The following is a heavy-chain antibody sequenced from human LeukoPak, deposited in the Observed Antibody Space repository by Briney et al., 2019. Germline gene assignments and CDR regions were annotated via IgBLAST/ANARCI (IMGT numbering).Heavy chain of an antibody. CDR3: ARDGVVGATNDH. V-gene: IGHV3-74*01. J-gene: IGHJ4*02. CDR1: GFTFSSYW. D-gene: IGHD1-26*01. Sequence: PGGSLRLSCAASGFTFSSYWMHWVRQAPGKGLVWVSRINTDGSSTSYADSVKGRFTISRDNSKNTLYLQMNSLRAEDTAVYYCARDGVVGATNDHWGQGTLVTVSS. CDR2: INTDGSST.